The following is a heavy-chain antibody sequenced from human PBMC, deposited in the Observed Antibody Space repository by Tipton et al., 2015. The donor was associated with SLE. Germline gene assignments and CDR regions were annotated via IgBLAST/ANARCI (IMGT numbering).Heavy chain of an antibody. CDR2: IKQDGSEK. CDR3: AGRITYYYYYMDV. V-gene: IGHV3-7*01. Sequence: SLRLSCAASGFTFSSYWMSWVRQAPGKGLEWVANIKQDGSEKYYVDSVKGRFTISRDNAKNSLYLQMNSLRAEDTAVYYCAGRITYYYYYMDVWGKGTTVTVSS. CDR1: GFTFSSYW. J-gene: IGHJ6*03.